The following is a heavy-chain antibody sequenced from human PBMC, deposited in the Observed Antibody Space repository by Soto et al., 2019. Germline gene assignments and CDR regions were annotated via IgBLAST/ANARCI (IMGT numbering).Heavy chain of an antibody. V-gene: IGHV3-48*02. D-gene: IGHD3-22*01. Sequence: GGSLRLSCAASGFTFSSYSMNWVRQAPGKGLEWVSYISSSSSIIYYADSVKGRFTISRGNAKNSLYLQMNSLRDEDTAVYYCAREPRYYYDSSGYLNWFDPWGQGTLVTVSS. CDR1: GFTFSSYS. CDR3: AREPRYYYDSSGYLNWFDP. J-gene: IGHJ5*02. CDR2: ISSSSSII.